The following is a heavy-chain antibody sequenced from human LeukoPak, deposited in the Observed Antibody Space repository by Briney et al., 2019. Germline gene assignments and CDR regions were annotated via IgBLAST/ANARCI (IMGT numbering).Heavy chain of an antibody. D-gene: IGHD3-10*01. V-gene: IGHV4-59*01. CDR1: GGSISSYY. Sequence: SETLSLTCTVSGGSISSYYWSWIRQPPGKGLEWIGYIHYSGSTNYNPSLKSRVTISVDTSKNQFSLKLSSVTAADTAVYYCASLDYGSGSYVFDYWGQGTLVTVSS. CDR3: ASLDYGSGSYVFDY. J-gene: IGHJ4*02. CDR2: IHYSGST.